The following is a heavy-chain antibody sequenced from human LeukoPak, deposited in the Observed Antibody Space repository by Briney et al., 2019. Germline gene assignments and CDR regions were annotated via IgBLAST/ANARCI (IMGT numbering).Heavy chain of an antibody. V-gene: IGHV1-46*01. Sequence: ASVKVSCKASGYTFTSYYMHWVRQAPGQGLEWMGIINPSGGSTSYAQKFQGRVTMTRDTSTSTVYMELSSLRSEDTAVYYCAGDLPELVRDYYYYGMDVWGQGTTVTVSS. CDR1: GYTFTSYY. CDR3: AGDLPELVRDYYYYGMDV. J-gene: IGHJ6*02. CDR2: INPSGGST. D-gene: IGHD6-13*01.